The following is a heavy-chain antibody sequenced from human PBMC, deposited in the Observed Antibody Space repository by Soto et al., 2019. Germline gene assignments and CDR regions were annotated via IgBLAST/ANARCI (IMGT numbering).Heavy chain of an antibody. CDR1: SGSILGSF. Sequence: SETLSLTCAFSSGSILGSFWSWLRQCPGRELELIGYIYYSGSTYYNPSLKSRITISIDTSRNQFSLKMSSVTDADTAVYYCAKVGRIAAAGTWFDPWGQGTPVTVSS. V-gene: IGHV4-59*01. D-gene: IGHD6-13*01. J-gene: IGHJ5*02. CDR2: IYYSGST. CDR3: AKVGRIAAAGTWFDP.